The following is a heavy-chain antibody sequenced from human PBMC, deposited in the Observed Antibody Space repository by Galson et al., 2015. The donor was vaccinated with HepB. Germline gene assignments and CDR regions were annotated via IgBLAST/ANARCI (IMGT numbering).Heavy chain of an antibody. J-gene: IGHJ6*02. D-gene: IGHD2-2*03. CDR3: ARDQAGYCSSTSCYLSAYYYGMDV. Sequence: GAEVKKPGASVKVSCKASGYTFTSYGISWVRQAPGQGLEWMGWISAYNGNTNYAQKLQGRVTMTTDTSTSTAYMELRSLRSDDTAVYYCARDQAGYCSSTSCYLSAYYYGMDVWGQGTTVTVSS. V-gene: IGHV1-18*01. CDR2: ISAYNGNT. CDR1: GYTFTSYG.